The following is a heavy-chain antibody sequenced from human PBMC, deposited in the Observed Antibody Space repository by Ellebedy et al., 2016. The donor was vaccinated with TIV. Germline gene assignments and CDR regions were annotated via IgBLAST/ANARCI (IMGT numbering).Heavy chain of an antibody. Sequence: MPSETLSLTCGVSGDSVTSSPNWWSWVRQPPGKGLEGIGEVSHRGMNNYKPSLKSRVTISVDKSKNQFSLKLNSVTAADTAVYYCAKRGDDFWSGYYSGFDAFDIWGQGTMVTVAS. J-gene: IGHJ3*02. CDR3: AKRGDDFWSGYYSGFDAFDI. V-gene: IGHV4-4*02. CDR2: VSHRGMN. D-gene: IGHD3-3*01. CDR1: GDSVTSSPNW.